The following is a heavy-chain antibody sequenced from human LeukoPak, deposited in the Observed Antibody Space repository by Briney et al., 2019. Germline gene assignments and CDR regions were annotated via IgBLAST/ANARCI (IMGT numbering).Heavy chain of an antibody. CDR1: GFAFSSYT. D-gene: IGHD2-2*01. J-gene: IGHJ4*02. Sequence: GGSLRLSCAASGFAFSSYTLHWVRQAPGKGLYWVAVISYDGTNTYYADSVKGRFTISRDNSKNTLYLQMNSLRPEDTAVYYCARSTYCSSTSCPFDYWGQGTLVTVSS. V-gene: IGHV3-30*14. CDR2: ISYDGTNT. CDR3: ARSTYCSSTSCPFDY.